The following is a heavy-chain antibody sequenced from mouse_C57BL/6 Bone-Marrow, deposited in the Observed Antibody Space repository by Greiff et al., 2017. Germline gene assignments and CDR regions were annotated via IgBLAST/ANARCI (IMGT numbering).Heavy chain of an antibody. V-gene: IGHV1-7*01. J-gene: IGHJ2*01. CDR1: GYTFTSSW. CDR3: AKYGYVGDY. Sequence: VQLQQSGAELAKPGASVKLSCKASGYTFTSSWMHWVKQRPGQGLEWIGYIYPGNGYTKYNQKFKDKATLTADKSSSTAYMQLSILTYADSAVYYCAKYGYVGDYWGQGTTLTVSS. D-gene: IGHD2-2*01. CDR2: IYPGNGYT.